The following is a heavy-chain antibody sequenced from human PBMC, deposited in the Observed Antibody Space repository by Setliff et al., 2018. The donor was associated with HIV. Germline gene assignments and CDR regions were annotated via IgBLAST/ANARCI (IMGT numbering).Heavy chain of an antibody. Sequence: SVMVSCKTSGGTFNTYPIAWVRQAPGQGLEWMGGIAPNLRMPNYIQKFKGRLTITADESTSTVYMELTNLRSEDTAVYYCATGRHYYDSSDYPANPFDVWGQGTLVTVSS. CDR3: ATGRHYYDSSDYPANPFDV. CDR2: IAPNLRMP. D-gene: IGHD3-22*01. J-gene: IGHJ3*01. V-gene: IGHV1-69*10. CDR1: GGTFNTYP.